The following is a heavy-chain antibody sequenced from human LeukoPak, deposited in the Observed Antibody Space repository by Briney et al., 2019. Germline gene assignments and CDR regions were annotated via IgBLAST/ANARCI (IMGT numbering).Heavy chain of an antibody. CDR3: ARYFDSSGYRPFDY. J-gene: IGHJ4*02. D-gene: IGHD3-22*01. V-gene: IGHV3-23*01. Sequence: GSLRLSCAASGFTFSTNAMSWVRQAPGKGLEWVPAISGSGGSTYYADSVKGRFTISRDNSKNTLYLQMNSLGAEDTAVYYCARYFDSSGYRPFDYWGQGTLVTVSS. CDR1: GFTFSTNA. CDR2: ISGSGGST.